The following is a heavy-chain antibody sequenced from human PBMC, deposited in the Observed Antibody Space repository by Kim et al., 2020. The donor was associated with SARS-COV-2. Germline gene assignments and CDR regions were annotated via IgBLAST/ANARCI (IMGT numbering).Heavy chain of an antibody. D-gene: IGHD1-26*01. V-gene: IGHV3-53*04. Sequence: YSADSVKGRFTISRHNSKNTLYIQMNSRRAEDTAVYYCARVGWELPYFDYWGQGTLVTVSS. CDR3: ARVGWELPYFDY. J-gene: IGHJ4*02.